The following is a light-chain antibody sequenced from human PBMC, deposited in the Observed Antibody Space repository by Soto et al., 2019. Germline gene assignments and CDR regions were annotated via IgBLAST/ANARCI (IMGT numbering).Light chain of an antibody. CDR2: GAS. J-gene: IGKJ1*01. V-gene: IGKV3-20*01. CDR1: QSVSNNY. CDR3: QQYGSSGT. Sequence: ELVLTQSPGTLSLSPGERATLSCRASQSVSNNYLAWYKQKPGQAPRLLIYGASNRATGIPDRFSGSGSGTDFTLTIRRLQPEDFAVYYCQQYGSSGTFGQGTKLDIK.